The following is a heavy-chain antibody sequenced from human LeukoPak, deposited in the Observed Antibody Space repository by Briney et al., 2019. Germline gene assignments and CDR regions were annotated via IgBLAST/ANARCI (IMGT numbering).Heavy chain of an antibody. J-gene: IGHJ6*03. CDR2: IYTSGST. CDR3: ARASGNDYDFWSGKLDYYYYMDV. V-gene: IGHV4-4*07. D-gene: IGHD3-3*01. CDR1: GGSISSYY. Sequence: SETLSLTCTVSGGSISSYYWSWIRQAAGKGLEWIGRIYTSGSTNYNPSLKSRVTMSVDTSKNQFSLKLSSVTAADTAVYYCARASGNDYDFWSGKLDYYYYMDVWGKGTTVTVSS.